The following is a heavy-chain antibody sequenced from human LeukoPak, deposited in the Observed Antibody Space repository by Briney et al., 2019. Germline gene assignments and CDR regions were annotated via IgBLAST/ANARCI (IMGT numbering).Heavy chain of an antibody. J-gene: IGHJ4*02. CDR1: GGSISGYY. D-gene: IGHD1-26*01. CDR3: ARGSGSYDY. V-gene: IGHV4-34*01. Sequence: SETLSLTCAVYGGSISGYYWSWIRQPPGKGLEWIGEINHSGSTNYNPSLKSRVTISVDTSKNQFSLKLSSVTAADTAVYYCARGSGSYDYWGQGTLVTVSS. CDR2: INHSGST.